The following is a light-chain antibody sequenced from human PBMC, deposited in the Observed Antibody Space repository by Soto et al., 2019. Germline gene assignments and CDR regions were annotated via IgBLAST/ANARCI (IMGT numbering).Light chain of an antibody. Sequence: ETVWTQSPGTLSLSPWERATLSCRASQSVSSSYLAWYPQKPGQAPRLLIYAASSRATGIPDRFSGGGSGTDFTLTISRLEPEDFAVYYCQQYGSSPWTFGQGTVVEIK. V-gene: IGKV3-20*01. J-gene: IGKJ1*01. CDR2: AAS. CDR1: QSVSSSY. CDR3: QQYGSSPWT.